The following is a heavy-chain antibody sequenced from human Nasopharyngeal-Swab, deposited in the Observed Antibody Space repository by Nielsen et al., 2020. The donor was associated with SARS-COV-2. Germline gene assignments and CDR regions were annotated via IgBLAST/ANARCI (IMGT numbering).Heavy chain of an antibody. D-gene: IGHD1-26*01. CDR3: AKTMGARKGVTNWFDP. Sequence: GGSLRLSCAASGFTFSSYAMSWVRQAPGKGLEWVSAISGSGGSTYYADPVKGRFTISSDNSKNTLYLQMNSLRAEDTAVYYCAKTMGARKGVTNWFDPWGQGTLVTVSS. CDR1: GFTFSSYA. V-gene: IGHV3-23*01. CDR2: ISGSGGST. J-gene: IGHJ5*02.